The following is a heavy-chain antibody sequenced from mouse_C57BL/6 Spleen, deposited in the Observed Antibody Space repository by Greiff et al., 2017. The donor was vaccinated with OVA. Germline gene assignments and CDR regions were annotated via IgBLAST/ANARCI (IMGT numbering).Heavy chain of an antibody. Sequence: QVQLQQSGPELVKPGASVKISCKASGYAFSSSWMNWVKQRPGKGLEWIGRIYPGDGDTNYNGKFKGKATLTADKSSSTAYMQLSSLTSEDSAVYFCATSNYYGSGGYAVDYWGQGTSVTVSS. CDR2: IYPGDGDT. D-gene: IGHD1-1*01. J-gene: IGHJ4*01. CDR1: GYAFSSSW. CDR3: ATSNYYGSGGYAVDY. V-gene: IGHV1-82*01.